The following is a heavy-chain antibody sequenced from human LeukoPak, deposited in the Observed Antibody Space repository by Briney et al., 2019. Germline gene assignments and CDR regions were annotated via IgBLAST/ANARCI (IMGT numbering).Heavy chain of an antibody. CDR2: INAGNGNT. D-gene: IGHD4-11*01. Sequence: ASVKVSCKASGYTFTSYAMHWVRQAPGQRLEWMGWINAGNGNTKYSQKFQGRVTITRDTSASTAYMELSSLRSEDTAVYYCARDSRPTTHYYYYMDVWGKGTTVTVSS. V-gene: IGHV1-3*01. J-gene: IGHJ6*03. CDR3: ARDSRPTTHYYYYMDV. CDR1: GYTFTSYA.